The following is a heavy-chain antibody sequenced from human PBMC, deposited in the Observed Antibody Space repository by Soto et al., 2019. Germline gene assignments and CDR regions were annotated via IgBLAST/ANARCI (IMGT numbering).Heavy chain of an antibody. D-gene: IGHD2-15*01. Sequence: SVKLSCKASGGTFSSYTISWVRQAPGQGLEWMGRIIPILGIANYAQKFQGRVTITADKSTSTAYMELSSLRSEDTAVYYCARESCVRSGGSCYSFSPLGALSIRAQGTMVIVSS. V-gene: IGHV1-69*04. CDR3: ARESCVRSGGSCYSFSPLGALSI. J-gene: IGHJ3*02. CDR1: GGTFSSYT. CDR2: IIPILGIA.